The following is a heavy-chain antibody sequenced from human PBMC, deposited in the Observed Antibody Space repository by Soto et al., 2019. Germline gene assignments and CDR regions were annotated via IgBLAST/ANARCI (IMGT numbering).Heavy chain of an antibody. CDR1: GYTFTGYY. D-gene: IGHD4-17*01. CDR2: INPNSGGT. J-gene: IGHJ3*02. Sequence: QVQLVQSGAEVKKPGASVKVSCKASGYTFTGYYMHWVRQAPGQGLEWMGWINPNSGGTNYAQKFQGWVTMTRDTSISTAYMELGRLRSDDTAVYYCARQFLNDYGDRGAFDIWGQGTMVTVSS. CDR3: ARQFLNDYGDRGAFDI. V-gene: IGHV1-2*04.